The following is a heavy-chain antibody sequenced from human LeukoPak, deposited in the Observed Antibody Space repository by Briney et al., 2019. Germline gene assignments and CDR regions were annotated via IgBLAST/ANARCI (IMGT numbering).Heavy chain of an antibody. CDR1: GGPIHTYD. Sequence: PSETLSLTCTVSGGPIHTYDWNWIRQPPGKGLEWIAYISYSGNSNYNPSLKSRVTISVDTSKNQFSLKLTSVTAADTAVYYCARGFGYSFGYIGYWGQGTLVTVSS. CDR2: ISYSGNS. J-gene: IGHJ4*02. V-gene: IGHV4-59*01. CDR3: ARGFGYSFGYIGY. D-gene: IGHD5-18*01.